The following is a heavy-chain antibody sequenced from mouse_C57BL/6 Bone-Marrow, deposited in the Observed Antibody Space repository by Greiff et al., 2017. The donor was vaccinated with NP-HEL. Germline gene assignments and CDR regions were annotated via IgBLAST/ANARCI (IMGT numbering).Heavy chain of an antibody. CDR2: IDPSDSYT. CDR3: ARKGYDYDALYFDY. D-gene: IGHD2-4*01. V-gene: IGHV1-69*01. J-gene: IGHJ2*01. Sequence: QVQLQQPGAELVMPGASVKLSCKASGYTFTSYWMHWVKQRPGQGLEWIGEIDPSDSYTNYTQKFKGKSTLTVDKSSSTAYMQLSSLTSEDSSVYYCARKGYDYDALYFDYWGQGTTLTVSS. CDR1: GYTFTSYW.